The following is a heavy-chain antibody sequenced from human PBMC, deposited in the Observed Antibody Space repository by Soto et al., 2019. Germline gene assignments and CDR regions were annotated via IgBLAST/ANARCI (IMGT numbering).Heavy chain of an antibody. CDR1: GYAFTTYG. J-gene: IGHJ4*02. D-gene: IGHD1-1*01. CDR2: ISAQNGNT. CDR3: ARGRYGDY. V-gene: IGHV1-18*01. Sequence: QVHLVQSGAEVKKPGASVKVSCQASGYAFTTYGITWVRQAPGQGLEWMGWISAQNGNTNYAQTVQGIVTVTRDTSTSTAYMELRSLRSDDTAVYYCARGRYGDYWGQGALVTVSS.